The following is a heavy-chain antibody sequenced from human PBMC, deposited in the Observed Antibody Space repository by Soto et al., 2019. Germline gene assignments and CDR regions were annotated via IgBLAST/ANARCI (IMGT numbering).Heavy chain of an antibody. CDR3: ARPSLPTTVTLRPYYYYYGMDV. CDR2: IIPIFGTA. J-gene: IGHJ6*02. Sequence: GASVKVSCKASGGTFSSYAISWVRQAPGQGLEWMGGIIPIFGTANYAQKFQGRVTITADESTSTAYMELSSLRSEDTAVYYCARPSLPTTVTLRPYYYYYGMDVWGQGTTVTVSS. CDR1: GGTFSSYA. D-gene: IGHD4-17*01. V-gene: IGHV1-69*13.